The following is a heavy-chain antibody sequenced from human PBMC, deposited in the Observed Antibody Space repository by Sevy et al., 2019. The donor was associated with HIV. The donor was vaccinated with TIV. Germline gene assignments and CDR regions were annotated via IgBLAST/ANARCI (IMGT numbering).Heavy chain of an antibody. Sequence: SETLSLTCTVSGGSISSYYWSWIRQPAGRGREWIGRIYTSGSTNYNPSLKSRVTMSVDTSKNQFSLKLGSVTAADTAVYYCARESYGSGVDYWGQGTLVTVSS. CDR2: IYTSGST. CDR1: GGSISSYY. D-gene: IGHD3-10*01. V-gene: IGHV4-4*07. J-gene: IGHJ4*02. CDR3: ARESYGSGVDY.